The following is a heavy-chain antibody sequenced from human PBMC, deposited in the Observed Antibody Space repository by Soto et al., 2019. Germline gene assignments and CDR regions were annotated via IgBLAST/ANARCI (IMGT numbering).Heavy chain of an antibody. Sequence: PGGSLRLSCAASGFTFSDYGVHWVRQAQGKGLEWVAVISYDGSNKYYADSVKGRFTISRDNSKNTLYLHMNSLRAEDTAVYYCARDWGHSSGWYSKYYYAMDVWGQGTTVTVSS. CDR1: GFTFSDYG. J-gene: IGHJ6*02. D-gene: IGHD6-19*01. CDR3: ARDWGHSSGWYSKYYYAMDV. CDR2: ISYDGSNK. V-gene: IGHV3-30-3*01.